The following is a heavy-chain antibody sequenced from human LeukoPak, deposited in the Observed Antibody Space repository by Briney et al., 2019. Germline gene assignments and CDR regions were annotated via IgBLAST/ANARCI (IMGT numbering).Heavy chain of an antibody. D-gene: IGHD3-10*01. J-gene: IGHJ4*02. Sequence: GGSLRLSCAASGFTFSSYWMSWVRQAPGKGLEWVANIKQDGSEKYYVDSVKGRFTISRDNAKNSLYLQMNSLRAEDTAVYYCARGMSTVYYYFDYWGQGTLVTVPS. CDR1: GFTFSSYW. V-gene: IGHV3-7*01. CDR3: ARGMSTVYYYFDY. CDR2: IKQDGSEK.